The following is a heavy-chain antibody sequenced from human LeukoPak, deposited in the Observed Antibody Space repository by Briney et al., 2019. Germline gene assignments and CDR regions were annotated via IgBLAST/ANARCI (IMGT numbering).Heavy chain of an antibody. Sequence: GGSLRLSCAASVFTLNNFAMSWVRQAPGKGLEWVSVISGSGGFTYHADSVKGRFTISRDNSKNTLYLEMNTVRAEDTAVYYCAKGQTTVRGFFDYWGQGTLVTVSS. V-gene: IGHV3-23*01. J-gene: IGHJ4*02. CDR1: VFTLNNFA. CDR3: AKGQTTVRGFFDY. D-gene: IGHD4-17*01. CDR2: ISGSGGFT.